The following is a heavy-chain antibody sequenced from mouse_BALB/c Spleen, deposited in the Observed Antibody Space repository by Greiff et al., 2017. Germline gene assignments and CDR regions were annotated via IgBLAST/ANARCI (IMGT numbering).Heavy chain of an antibody. CDR2: ISSGSSTI. CDR1: GFTFSSFG. Sequence: EVNLVESGGGLVQPGGSRKLSCAASGFTFSSFGMHWVRQAPEKGLEWVAYISSGSSTIYYADTVKGRFTISRDNPKNTLFLQMTSLRSEDTAMYYCARLYGKGFAYWGQGTLVTVSA. V-gene: IGHV5-17*02. J-gene: IGHJ3*01. D-gene: IGHD2-1*01. CDR3: ARLYGKGFAY.